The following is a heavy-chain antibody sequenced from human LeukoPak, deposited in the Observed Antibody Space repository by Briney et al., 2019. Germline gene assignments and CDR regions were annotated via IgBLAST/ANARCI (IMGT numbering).Heavy chain of an antibody. J-gene: IGHJ4*02. Sequence: PGGSLRLSCTASGFTFSNYLMHWVRQAPGKGLVWVSRINMDGSTTTYADPVKGRFTISRDNAKNTLYLQMNSLRAEDTAVFYCAREYGQNTPHFDYWGQGTLVTVSS. V-gene: IGHV3-74*01. D-gene: IGHD2/OR15-2a*01. CDR2: INMDGSTT. CDR1: GFTFSNYL. CDR3: AREYGQNTPHFDY.